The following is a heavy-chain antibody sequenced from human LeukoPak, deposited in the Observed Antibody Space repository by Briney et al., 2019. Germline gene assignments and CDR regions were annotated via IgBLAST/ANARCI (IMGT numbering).Heavy chain of an antibody. CDR3: AREIEVVVAGCFDY. D-gene: IGHD2-15*01. Sequence: PGGSLRLSCAASGFTFSSYAMHWVRQAPGKGLEWVAVISYDGSNKYYADSVKGRFTISRDNSKNTLYLQMNSLRAEDTAVYYCAREIEVVVAGCFDYWGQGTLVTVSS. CDR2: ISYDGSNK. J-gene: IGHJ4*02. CDR1: GFTFSSYA. V-gene: IGHV3-30*04.